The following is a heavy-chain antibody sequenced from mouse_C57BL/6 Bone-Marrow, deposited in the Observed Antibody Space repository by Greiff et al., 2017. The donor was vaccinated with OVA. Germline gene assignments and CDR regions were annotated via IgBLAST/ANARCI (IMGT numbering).Heavy chain of an antibody. J-gene: IGHJ4*01. D-gene: IGHD2-4*01. V-gene: IGHV1-39*01. Sequence: EVQLVESGPELVKPGASVKISCKASGYSFTDYNMNWVKQSNGKSLEWIGVINPNYGTTSYNQKFKGKATLTVDQSSSTAYMQLNSLTSEDSAVYYCARSGGIYYDYEECMDYWGQGTSVTVSS. CDR1: GYSFTDYN. CDR2: INPNYGTT. CDR3: ARSGGIYYDYEECMDY.